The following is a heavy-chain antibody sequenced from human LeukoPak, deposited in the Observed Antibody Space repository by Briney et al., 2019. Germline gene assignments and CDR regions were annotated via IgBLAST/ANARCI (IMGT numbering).Heavy chain of an antibody. CDR1: GFTFDDYG. J-gene: IGHJ4*02. CDR3: AKLREWELPDLFDY. Sequence: GSLRLSCAASGFTFDDYGMSWVRQAPGKGLEWVSGINWNGGSTGYADSVKGRFTISRDNAKNSLNLQMNSLRAEDTAVYYCAKLREWELPDLFDYWGQGTLVTVSS. D-gene: IGHD1-26*01. V-gene: IGHV3-20*04. CDR2: INWNGGST.